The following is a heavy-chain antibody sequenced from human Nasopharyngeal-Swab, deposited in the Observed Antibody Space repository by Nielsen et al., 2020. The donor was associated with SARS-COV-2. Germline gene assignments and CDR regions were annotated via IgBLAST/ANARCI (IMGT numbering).Heavy chain of an antibody. CDR1: GFTFSSYS. D-gene: IGHD2-15*01. Sequence: GESLKISCAASGFTFSSYSMNWVRQAPGKGLEWVSSISSSSSYIYYADSVKGRSTISRDNAKNSLYLQMNSLRAEDTAVYYCASDCSGGSCYSGNIWGQGTMVTVSS. CDR3: ASDCSGGSCYSGNI. CDR2: ISSSSSYI. J-gene: IGHJ3*02. V-gene: IGHV3-21*01.